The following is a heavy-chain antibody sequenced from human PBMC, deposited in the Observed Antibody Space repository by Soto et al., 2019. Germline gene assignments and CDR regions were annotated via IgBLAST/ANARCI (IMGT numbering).Heavy chain of an antibody. CDR2: IYYRGST. J-gene: IGHJ4*02. V-gene: IGHV4-30-4*01. CDR3: ARDPARRGGSYLGYFDY. D-gene: IGHD1-26*01. Sequence: PSETLSLTCTVSGGSIRSGDNYWSWIRQTPGKGLEWIGYIYYRGSTYYNQSLKSRVTISVDTSMNQFSLTLTSVTAADTAVYYCARDPARRGGSYLGYFDYWGQGTPVTVSS. CDR1: GGSIRSGDNY.